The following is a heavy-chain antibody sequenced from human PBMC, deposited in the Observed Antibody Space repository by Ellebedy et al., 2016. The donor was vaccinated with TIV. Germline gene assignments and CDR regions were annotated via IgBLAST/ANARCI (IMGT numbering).Heavy chain of an antibody. D-gene: IGHD2-2*01. V-gene: IGHV1-69*13. J-gene: IGHJ6*02. CDR3: ARERDIVVVPAFYGMDV. CDR1: RGTFSSYA. Sequence: SVKVSXKASRGTFSSYAISWVRQAPGQGLEWMGGIIPIFGTANYAQKFQGRVTITADESTSTAYMELSSLRSEDTAVYYCARERDIVVVPAFYGMDVWGQGTTVTVSS. CDR2: IIPIFGTA.